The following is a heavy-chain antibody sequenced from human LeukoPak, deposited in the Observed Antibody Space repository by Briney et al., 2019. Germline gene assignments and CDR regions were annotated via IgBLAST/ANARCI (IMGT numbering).Heavy chain of an antibody. Sequence: PGGSLRLSCAASGFTFSSYSMNWVRQAPGKGLEWVSSISSSSSYIYYADSVKGRFTISRDNSKNTLYLQMNSLRAEDTAVYYCAKDPGYSSGWFDYWGQGTLVIVSS. J-gene: IGHJ5*01. CDR1: GFTFSSYS. D-gene: IGHD6-19*01. CDR3: AKDPGYSSGWFDY. V-gene: IGHV3-21*01. CDR2: ISSSSSYI.